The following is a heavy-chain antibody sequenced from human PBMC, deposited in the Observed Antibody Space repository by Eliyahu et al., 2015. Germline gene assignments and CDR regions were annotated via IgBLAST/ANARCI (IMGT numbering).Heavy chain of an antibody. Sequence: QITLKESGPTLVKPTQTLTLTCXFSGFSLSTSGVGVGWIRQPPGKAXXWLALIYWNDDKXYSPSLKSRLTITKDTSKNQVVLTMTNMDPVDTATYYCAHKAGRIQLWFGAYDYWGQGTLVTVSS. CDR3: AHKAGRIQLWFGAYDY. D-gene: IGHD5-18*01. J-gene: IGHJ4*02. CDR2: IYWNDDK. V-gene: IGHV2-5*01. CDR1: GFSLSTSGVG.